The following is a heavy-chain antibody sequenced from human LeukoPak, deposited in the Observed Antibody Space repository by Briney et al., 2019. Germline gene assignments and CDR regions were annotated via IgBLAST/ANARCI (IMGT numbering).Heavy chain of an antibody. D-gene: IGHD5-18*01. V-gene: IGHV3-11*05. J-gene: IGHJ6*02. Sequence: GGSLRLSCAASGFTFSDYYMSWIRQAPGKGLEWVSYISSSSSYTNYADSVKGRFTISRDNAKNSLYLQMNSLRSEDTAVYYCARAVIRIQLWGDYYYYGMDVWGQGTTVTVSS. CDR2: ISSSSSYT. CDR3: ARAVIRIQLWGDYYYYGMDV. CDR1: GFTFSDYY.